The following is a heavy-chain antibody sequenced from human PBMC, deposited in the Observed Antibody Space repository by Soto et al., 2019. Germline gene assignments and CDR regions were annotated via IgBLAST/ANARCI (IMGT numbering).Heavy chain of an antibody. J-gene: IGHJ4*02. CDR1: GGSISSGGYY. V-gene: IGHV4-31*03. CDR2: IYYSGST. CDR3: ARASITMVRGVIADY. Sequence: SETLSLTCTVSGGSISSGGYYWSWIRQHPGKGLEWIGYIYYSGSTYYNPSLKSRVTISVDTSKNQFSLKLSSVTAADTAVHYCARASITMVRGVIADYWGQGTLVTVSS. D-gene: IGHD3-10*01.